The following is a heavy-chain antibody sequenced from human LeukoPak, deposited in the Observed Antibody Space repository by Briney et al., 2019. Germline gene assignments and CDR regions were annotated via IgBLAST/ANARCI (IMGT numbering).Heavy chain of an antibody. V-gene: IGHV3-53*01. CDR1: GFTVSSNY. CDR2: IYSGGST. D-gene: IGHD3-9*01. CDR3: ARDFDFFSPRYYFDY. Sequence: PGGSLRLSCAASGFTVSSNYMSWVRQAPGKGLEWVSLIYSGGSTYYADSVKGRFTISRDNSKNMLYLQMNSLRAEDTAVYYCARDFDFFSPRYYFDYWGQGTLVTVSS. J-gene: IGHJ4*02.